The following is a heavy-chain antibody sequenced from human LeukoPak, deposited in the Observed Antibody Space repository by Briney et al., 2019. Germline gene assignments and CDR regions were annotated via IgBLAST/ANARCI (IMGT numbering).Heavy chain of an antibody. V-gene: IGHV4-61*02. CDR2: IYSSGST. CDR1: ALSITNCGTCY. CDR3: AVGSTSYYFDY. J-gene: IGHJ4*02. D-gene: IGHD2-2*01. Sequence: SETLSLTCTVSALSITNCGTCYWSWIRQPAGKGPEWIGRIYSSGSTNYNPSLASRVTISVDASKFSLRLSSVTAADTARYYCAVGSTSYYFDYWGQGILLTVSS.